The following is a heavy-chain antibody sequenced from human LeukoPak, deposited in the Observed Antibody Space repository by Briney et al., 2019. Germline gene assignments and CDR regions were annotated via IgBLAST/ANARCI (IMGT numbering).Heavy chain of an antibody. J-gene: IGHJ4*02. D-gene: IGHD6-19*01. CDR2: IYYRGST. CDR3: ARGGWSLTD. V-gene: IGHV4-59*01. CDR1: GGSMNNYY. Sequence: SETLSLTCTVSGGSMNNYYWSWIRLPPGKGLEWIGYIYYRGSTNYNPFLNSRVTLSVDTSKNQFSLKLSSVTAADTAVYYCARGGWSLTDWGQGILVTVSS.